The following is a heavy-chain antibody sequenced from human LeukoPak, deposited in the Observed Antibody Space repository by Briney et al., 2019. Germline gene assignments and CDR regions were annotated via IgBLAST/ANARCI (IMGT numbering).Heavy chain of an antibody. CDR1: GFMFSRYS. CDR3: AKADSSGWHVGSDY. D-gene: IGHD6-19*01. Sequence: QPGGSLRLSCAASGFMFSRYSMNWVRQAPGKGLEGVSYITSSSSSIYYADSVRGRFTISRDNAENSLYLQMNSLRAEDTAAYYCAKADSSGWHVGSDYWGQGTLVTVSS. J-gene: IGHJ4*02. V-gene: IGHV3-48*01. CDR2: ITSSSSSI.